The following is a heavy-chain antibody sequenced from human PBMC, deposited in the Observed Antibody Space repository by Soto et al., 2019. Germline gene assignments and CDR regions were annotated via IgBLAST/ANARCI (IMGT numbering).Heavy chain of an antibody. CDR2: IYYSGST. Sequence: SETLSLTCTVSGGSISSSSYYWGWIRQPPGKGLEWIGSIYYSGSTYYNPSLKSRVTISVDTSKNQFSLKLSSVTAADTAVYYCARSSHSSGWYKVVWFDPWGQGTLVTVSS. J-gene: IGHJ5*02. V-gene: IGHV4-39*01. CDR1: GGSISSSSYY. CDR3: ARSSHSSGWYKVVWFDP. D-gene: IGHD6-19*01.